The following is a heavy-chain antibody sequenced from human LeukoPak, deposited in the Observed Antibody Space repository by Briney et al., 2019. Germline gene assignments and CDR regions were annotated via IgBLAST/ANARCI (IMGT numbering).Heavy chain of an antibody. J-gene: IGHJ6*03. CDR3: ATGTGHYYYYYYMDV. D-gene: IGHD1-1*01. CDR1: GGSISSSKYY. V-gene: IGHV4-39*01. CDR2: IYYSGST. Sequence: SETLSLTCTVSGGSISSSKYYWGWIRQPPGKGLEWIGSIYYSGSTYYNPSLKSRVTISVDTSKNQFSLKLSSVTAADTAIYYCATGTGHYYYYYYMDVWGKGTTVTVSS.